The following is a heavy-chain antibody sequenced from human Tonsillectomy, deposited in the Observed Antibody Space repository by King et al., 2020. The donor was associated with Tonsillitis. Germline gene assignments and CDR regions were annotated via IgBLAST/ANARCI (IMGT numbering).Heavy chain of an antibody. V-gene: IGHV4-39*01. CDR3: ARIQWLANYYYYYMDV. J-gene: IGHJ6*03. D-gene: IGHD6-19*01. CDR1: SGSISSASYY. Sequence: QLQESGPGLVKPSETLSLTCTVSSGSISSASYYWGWIRLPPGMGLEWIGRVYYSGSTYYNPSLKSRGTISVDTSKNQFSLKLSSVTAADTAVYYCARIQWLANYYYYYMDVWGKGTTVTVSS. CDR2: VYYSGST.